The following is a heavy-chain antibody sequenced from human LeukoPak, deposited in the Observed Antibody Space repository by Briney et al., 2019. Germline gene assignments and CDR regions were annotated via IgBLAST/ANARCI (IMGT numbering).Heavy chain of an antibody. CDR1: GIKLSNYG. V-gene: IGHV3-23*01. J-gene: IGHJ3*01. Sequence: GGSLRLSCVVSGIKLSNYGMSWVRQAPGKGLEWVSAFSATDGSAQYAESVRGRFTISRDNSKNSLYLQMNSLRDEDTAVYFCAKARIAAAGTGAFDVWGQGTMVTVSS. CDR2: FSATDGSA. CDR3: AKARIAAAGTGAFDV. D-gene: IGHD6-13*01.